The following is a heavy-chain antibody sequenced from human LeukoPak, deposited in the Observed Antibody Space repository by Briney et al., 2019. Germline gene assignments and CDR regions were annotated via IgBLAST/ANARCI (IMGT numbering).Heavy chain of an antibody. CDR3: AKDRPLVVMTARGDLDY. V-gene: IGHV3-30*02. D-gene: IGHD2-21*02. CDR1: GFTFSSYG. CDR2: IRYDGSNK. Sequence: HPGGSLRLSCAASGFTFSSYGMHWVRQAPGKGLEWVAFIRYDGSNKYYADSVKGRFTISRDNSKNTLYLQMNSLRAEDTAVFYCAKDRPLVVMTARGDLDYWGQGTLVTVSS. J-gene: IGHJ4*02.